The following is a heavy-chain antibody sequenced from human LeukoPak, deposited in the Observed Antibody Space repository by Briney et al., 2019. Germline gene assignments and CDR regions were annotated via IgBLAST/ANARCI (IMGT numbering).Heavy chain of an antibody. CDR2: IKQDGSER. CDR3: ARDWGAYYHFFDD. J-gene: IGHJ4*02. Sequence: GGSLRLSCEASGFSMSVYWMSWVRQAPGKGLEWVANIKQDGSERNYVDSVKGRFTISRDNAKKSLYLQINSLRAEDTAVYYCARDWGAYYHFFDDRGQGTLVTVSS. D-gene: IGHD3-22*01. CDR1: GFSMSVYW. V-gene: IGHV3-7*01.